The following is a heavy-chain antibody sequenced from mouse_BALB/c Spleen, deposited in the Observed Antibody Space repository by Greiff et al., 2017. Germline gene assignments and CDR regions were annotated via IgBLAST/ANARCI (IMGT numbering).Heavy chain of an antibody. CDR3: ARRAATGYYFDY. V-gene: IGHV1-4*01. Sequence: VQLHQSGAELARPGASVKMSCKASGYTFTSYTMHWVKQRPGQGLEWIGYINPSSGYTNYNQKFKDKATLTADKSSSTAYMQLSSLTSEDSAVYYCARRAATGYYFDYWGQGTTLTVSS. CDR1: GYTFTSYT. J-gene: IGHJ2*01. D-gene: IGHD1-2*01. CDR2: INPSSGYT.